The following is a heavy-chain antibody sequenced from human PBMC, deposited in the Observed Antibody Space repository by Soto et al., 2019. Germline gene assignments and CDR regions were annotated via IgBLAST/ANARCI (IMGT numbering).Heavy chain of an antibody. Sequence: QVQLVQSGAEVKKPGASVKVSCKASGYTFTNYGITWVRQAPGQGLEWMGWISPYNDNTNSAQKLQGRVTMTTDTSTSTAYMEVRSLRSDDTAVYYCARRVTIFGVVIPDAFDMWGQGTMVTVSS. V-gene: IGHV1-18*01. CDR2: ISPYNDNT. CDR3: ARRVTIFGVVIPDAFDM. J-gene: IGHJ3*02. CDR1: GYTFTNYG. D-gene: IGHD3-3*01.